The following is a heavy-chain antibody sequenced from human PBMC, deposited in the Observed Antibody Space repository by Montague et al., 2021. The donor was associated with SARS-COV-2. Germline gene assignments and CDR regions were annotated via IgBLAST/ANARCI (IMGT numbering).Heavy chain of an antibody. CDR1: GFTFSRYA. V-gene: IGHV3-30*04. CDR2: ISYDGSNK. Sequence: SLRLSCAASGFTFSRYAMHWVRQAPGKGLEWVAVISYDGSNKYYXXSVKGRFTISRDNSKNTLYLQMNSLRAEDTAVYYCARTNSGSYYSSFDYWGQGTLVTVSS. CDR3: ARTNSGSYYSSFDY. D-gene: IGHD1-26*01. J-gene: IGHJ4*02.